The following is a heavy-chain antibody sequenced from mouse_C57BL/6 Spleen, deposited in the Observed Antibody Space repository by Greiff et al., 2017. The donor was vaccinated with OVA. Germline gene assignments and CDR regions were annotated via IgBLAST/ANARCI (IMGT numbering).Heavy chain of an antibody. J-gene: IGHJ3*01. CDR2: IHPSDSAT. V-gene: IGHV1-74*01. Sequence: QVQLQQPGAELVKPGASVKVSCKASGYTFTSYWMHWVKLRPGQGLEWIGRIHPSDSATNYNQKFKGKATLTVDKSSSTAYMQLSSLTSEDSAVYYCAIGNSNPFAYWGQWTLVTVSA. CDR3: AIGNSNPFAY. D-gene: IGHD2-5*01. CDR1: GYTFTSYW.